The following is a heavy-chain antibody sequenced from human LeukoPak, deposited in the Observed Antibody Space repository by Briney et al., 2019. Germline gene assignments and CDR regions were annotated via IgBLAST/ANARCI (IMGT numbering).Heavy chain of an antibody. CDR2: INPNSGGT. D-gene: IGHD6-19*01. J-gene: IGHJ4*02. CDR1: GYTYTAYY. CDR3: AGVSAGYTSGWHFDY. V-gene: IGHV1-2*02. Sequence: ASVKVSCKASGYTYTAYYLHWVRQAPRQGLEWMGWINPNSGGTHYAQKFQGRVTMTRDTSISTVYMELSSLRSDDTAVYYCAGVSAGYTSGWHFDYWGQGTLVTVSS.